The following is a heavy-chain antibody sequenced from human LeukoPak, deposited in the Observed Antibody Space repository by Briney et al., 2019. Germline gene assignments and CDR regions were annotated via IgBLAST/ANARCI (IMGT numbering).Heavy chain of an antibody. J-gene: IGHJ5*02. V-gene: IGHV1-69*13. CDR1: GGTFSSYA. D-gene: IGHD6-19*01. CDR2: IIPIFGTA. Sequence: SVKVSCKASGGTFSSYAISWVRQAPGQGLEWMGGIIPIFGTANYAQKFQGRVTITADESTSTAYMELSSLRSEDTAVYYCAKDWYSSGSLGGWFDPWGQGTLVTVSS. CDR3: AKDWYSSGSLGGWFDP.